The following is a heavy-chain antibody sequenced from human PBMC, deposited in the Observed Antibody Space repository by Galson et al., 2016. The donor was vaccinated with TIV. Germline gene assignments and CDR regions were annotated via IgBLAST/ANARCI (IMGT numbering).Heavy chain of an antibody. CDR2: IYPDDSDT. J-gene: IGHJ6*02. Sequence: QSGAEVTKPGESLKISCKGSGYSFSSYWIAWVRQMPGKGLEWMGIIYPDDSDTTYSPSFQGQVTISVDKSISTAYLQWSSLKASDTAIYYCARGVVQATAIDGMDVWGQGTTVTVSS. CDR3: ARGVVQATAIDGMDV. CDR1: GYSFSSYW. D-gene: IGHD2-2*01. V-gene: IGHV5-51*01.